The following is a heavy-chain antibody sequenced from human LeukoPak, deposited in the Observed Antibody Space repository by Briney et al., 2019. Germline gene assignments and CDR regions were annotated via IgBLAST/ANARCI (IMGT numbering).Heavy chain of an antibody. CDR2: IENDGSNK. D-gene: IGHD6-6*01. V-gene: IGHV3-30*02. Sequence: GGSLRLSCAASGFIFSNYGMCWVRQAPGKGLEWVTFIENDGSNKYYADSVRGRFTISRDNSRNTLYMQMNSLRVEDTAVYYCAKDPARGQLGIFDYWGQGVLVTVSS. CDR1: GFIFSNYG. J-gene: IGHJ4*02. CDR3: AKDPARGQLGIFDY.